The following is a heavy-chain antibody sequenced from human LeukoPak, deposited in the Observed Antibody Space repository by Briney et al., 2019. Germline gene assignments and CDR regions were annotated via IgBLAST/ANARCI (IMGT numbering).Heavy chain of an antibody. Sequence: GGSLRLSCAASGFTFSSYGMHWVRQAPGKGLEWVAVISYDGSKKQYLDSVKGRFTTSRDNSKNTLYLQMNSLRAEDTAVYYCAKRTSRTGVGYWGQGTLVTVSS. CDR3: AKRTSRTGVGY. V-gene: IGHV3-30*18. CDR1: GFTFSSYG. D-gene: IGHD1-14*01. J-gene: IGHJ4*02. CDR2: ISYDGSKK.